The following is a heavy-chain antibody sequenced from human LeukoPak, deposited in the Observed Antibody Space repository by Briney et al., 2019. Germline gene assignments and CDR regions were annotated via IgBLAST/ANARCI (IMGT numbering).Heavy chain of an antibody. D-gene: IGHD2-15*01. Sequence: SETLSLTCAVYGGSFSGYYWSWIRQPPGKGLEWIGEINHSGSTNYNPSLKSRVTISVDTSKNQFSLKLSSVTAADTAVYYCARVKGCSGGSCYPRYYFDYWRQGTLVTVSS. CDR3: ARVKGCSGGSCYPRYYFDY. J-gene: IGHJ4*02. V-gene: IGHV4-34*01. CDR2: INHSGST. CDR1: GGSFSGYY.